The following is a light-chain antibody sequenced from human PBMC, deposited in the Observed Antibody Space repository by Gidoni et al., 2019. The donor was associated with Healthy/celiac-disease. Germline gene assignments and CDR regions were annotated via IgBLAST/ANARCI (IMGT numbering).Light chain of an antibody. CDR1: QDISNY. Sequence: DIQMTPSPSSLSASVGDRVTITCQASQDISNYLNWYQQKPGKAPKLLIYDASNLETGVPSRFSGSGSGTDFTFTISSLQPEDIATYYCQQYDNLPTFXGXTKVEIK. CDR2: DAS. V-gene: IGKV1-33*01. J-gene: IGKJ4*01. CDR3: QQYDNLPT.